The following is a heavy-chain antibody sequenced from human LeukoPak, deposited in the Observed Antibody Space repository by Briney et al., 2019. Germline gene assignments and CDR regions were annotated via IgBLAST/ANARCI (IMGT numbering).Heavy chain of an antibody. Sequence: GGSLRLSCAASGFTFSSYAMHWVRQAPGKGLERVAVISYDGSNKYYADSVKGRFTISRDNSKNTLYLQMNSLRAEDTAVYYCARGYGDYVGYYFDYWGQGTLVTVSS. CDR1: GFTFSSYA. V-gene: IGHV3-30-3*01. CDR3: ARGYGDYVGYYFDY. J-gene: IGHJ4*02. D-gene: IGHD4-17*01. CDR2: ISYDGSNK.